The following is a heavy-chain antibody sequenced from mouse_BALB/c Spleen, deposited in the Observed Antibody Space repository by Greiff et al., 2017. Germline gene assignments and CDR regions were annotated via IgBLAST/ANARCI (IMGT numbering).Heavy chain of an antibody. Sequence: EVKLMASGGGLVQPGGSRKLSCAASGFPFSSFGMPWVRQAPEKGLEWVAYISSGSSTIYYADTVKGRFTISSDNPKNTLFLQMTSLRSEDTAMYYCARSPGSSYDAMDYWGQGTSVTVSS. CDR3: ARSPGSSYDAMDY. CDR1: GFPFSSFG. CDR2: ISSGSSTI. V-gene: IGHV5-17*02. J-gene: IGHJ4*01. D-gene: IGHD1-1*01.